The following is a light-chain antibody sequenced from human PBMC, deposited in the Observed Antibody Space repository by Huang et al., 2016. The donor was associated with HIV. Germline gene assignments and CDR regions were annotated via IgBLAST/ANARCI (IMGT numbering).Light chain of an antibody. J-gene: IGKJ4*01. Sequence: DIQMTQSPSSLSASVGDRVTITCQASQDITNYLNWYQQITGKAPKLLIYGASILQTWVPSRFSGRGSGTHFTLTINSLQPEDIATYYCQQYNSLPRAFGGGTKV. V-gene: IGKV1-33*01. CDR3: QQYNSLPRA. CDR1: QDITNY. CDR2: GAS.